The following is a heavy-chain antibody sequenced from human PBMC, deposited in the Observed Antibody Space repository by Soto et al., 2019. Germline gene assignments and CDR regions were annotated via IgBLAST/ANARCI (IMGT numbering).Heavy chain of an antibody. Sequence: QVQLVQSGAEVKKPGSPVKVSCKASGGTFSSYAISWVRQAPGQGLEWMGGIIPIFGTANYAQKFQGRVTITADKSTSTSYTELSSLRSEDTAVYYCAREAAARRLIALRYSDLWRRGTLLTVSS. CDR3: AREAAARRLIALRYSDL. CDR2: IIPIFGTA. V-gene: IGHV1-69*06. D-gene: IGHD6-13*01. CDR1: GGTFSSYA. J-gene: IGHJ2*01.